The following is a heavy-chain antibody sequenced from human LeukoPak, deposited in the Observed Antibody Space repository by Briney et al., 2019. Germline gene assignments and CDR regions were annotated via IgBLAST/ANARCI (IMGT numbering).Heavy chain of an antibody. J-gene: IGHJ4*02. CDR2: ISSDGSGT. Sequence: GGSLRLSCAASGFTFNNYWMHWVRQAPGKGLVWVSRISSDGSGTRYADSVRGRFTISRDNSKNTLYLQMNSLRAEDTAVYYCARDRSSGWYFDYWGQGTLVTVSS. CDR3: ARDRSSGWYFDY. V-gene: IGHV3-74*01. CDR1: GFTFNNYW. D-gene: IGHD6-19*01.